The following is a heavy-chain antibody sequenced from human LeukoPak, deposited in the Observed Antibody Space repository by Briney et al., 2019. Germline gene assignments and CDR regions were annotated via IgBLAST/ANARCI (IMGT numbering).Heavy chain of an antibody. CDR3: AAAGTDEYFQH. J-gene: IGHJ1*01. CDR1: GGSISSYY. D-gene: IGHD6-13*01. Sequence: PSETLSLTCTVSGGSISSYYRSWIRQPPGKGLEWIGYIYYSGSTNYNPSLKSRVTISVDTSKNQFSLKLSSVTAADTAVYYCAAAGTDEYFQHWGQGTLVTVSS. CDR2: IYYSGST. V-gene: IGHV4-59*01.